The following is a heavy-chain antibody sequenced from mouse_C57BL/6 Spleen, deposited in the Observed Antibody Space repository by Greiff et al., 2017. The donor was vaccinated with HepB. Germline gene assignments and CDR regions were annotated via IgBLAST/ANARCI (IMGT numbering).Heavy chain of an antibody. D-gene: IGHD1-1*01. CDR1: GYSITSGYY. CDR3: AREGGYYGSSYGYFDV. CDR2: ISYDGSN. Sequence: EVKLQESGPGLVKPSQSLSLTCSVTGYSITSGYYWNWIRQFPGNKLEWMGYISYDGSNNYNPSLKNRISITRDTSKNQFFLKLNSVTTEDTATYYCAREGGYYGSSYGYFDVWGTGTTVTVSS. V-gene: IGHV3-6*01. J-gene: IGHJ1*03.